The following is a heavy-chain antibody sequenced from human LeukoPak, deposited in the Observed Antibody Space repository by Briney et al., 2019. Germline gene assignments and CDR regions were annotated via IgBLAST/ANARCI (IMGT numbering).Heavy chain of an antibody. Sequence: SQTLSLTCAVSGGSISSGGYSWSWIRQPSGKGLEWIGYIYHSGSTYYNPSLKSRVTISVDRSKNQFSLKLSSVTAADTAVYYCARDRLYSSVYYYGMDVWGQGTTVTVSS. J-gene: IGHJ6*02. CDR3: ARDRLYSSVYYYGMDV. V-gene: IGHV4-30-2*01. CDR2: IYHSGST. CDR1: GGSISSGGYS. D-gene: IGHD6-25*01.